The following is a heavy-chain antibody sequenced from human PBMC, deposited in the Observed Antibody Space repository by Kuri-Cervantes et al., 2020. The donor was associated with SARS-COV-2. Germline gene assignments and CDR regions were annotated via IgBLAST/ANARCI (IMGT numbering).Heavy chain of an antibody. CDR2: ISYDGSNK. CDR1: GFTFSSYA. J-gene: IGHJ4*02. D-gene: IGHD3-22*01. V-gene: IGHV3-30-3*01. CDR3: ARDGGGPYYYDSSGDFGGD. Sequence: GESLKISCAASGFTFSSYAMHWVRQAPGKGLEWVALISYDGSNKYYADSVKGRFTISGDNSKNTLYLQMNGLRAEDTAVYYCARDGGGPYYYDSSGDFGGDWGRGILVTVSS.